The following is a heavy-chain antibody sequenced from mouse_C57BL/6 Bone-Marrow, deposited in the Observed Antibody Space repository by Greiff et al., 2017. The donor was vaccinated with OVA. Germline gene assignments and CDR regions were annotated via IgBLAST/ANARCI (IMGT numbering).Heavy chain of an antibody. J-gene: IGHJ4*01. CDR2: ISRGSSTI. CDR3: ARGYYAMDY. CDR1: GFTFSDYG. Sequence: EVQVVESGGGLVKPGGSLKLSCAASGFTFSDYGMHWVRQAPEKGLEWVAYISRGSSTIYYADTVQGRFTISRDNAKNTLCLQMTSLRSEDTAMYYCARGYYAMDYWGQGTSVTVSS. V-gene: IGHV5-17*01.